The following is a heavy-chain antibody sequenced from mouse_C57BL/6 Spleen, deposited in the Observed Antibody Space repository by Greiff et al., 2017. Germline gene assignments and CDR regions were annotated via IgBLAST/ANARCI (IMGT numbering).Heavy chain of an antibody. CDR2: IDPSDSYT. D-gene: IGHD6-1*01. V-gene: IGHV1-69*01. CDR3: ARGEDTTLFDY. Sequence: QVQLQQPGAELVMPGASVKLSCKASGYTFTSYWMHWVKQRPGQGLEWIGEIDPSDSYTNYNQKFKGKSTLTVDKSSSTAYMQLSSLTSEDAAVYYCARGEDTTLFDYWGQGTTLTVSS. J-gene: IGHJ2*01. CDR1: GYTFTSYW.